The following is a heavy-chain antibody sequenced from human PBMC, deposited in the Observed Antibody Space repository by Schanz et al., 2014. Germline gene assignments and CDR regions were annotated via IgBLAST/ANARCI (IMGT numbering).Heavy chain of an antibody. CDR2: ISGGGGTT. V-gene: IGHV3-23*04. CDR1: GFTFSSYA. Sequence: EVQLVQSGGGLVQPGGSLRLSCAASGFTFSSYAMSWVRQAPGKGLEWVSAISGGGGTTYYSDSVKGRFTMSRDNAKNSLYLQMNSLRAEDTAVYYCAKSLESCPGGRCSRGYFDYWGQGTLVTVSS. CDR3: AKSLESCPGGRCSRGYFDY. D-gene: IGHD2-8*02. J-gene: IGHJ4*02.